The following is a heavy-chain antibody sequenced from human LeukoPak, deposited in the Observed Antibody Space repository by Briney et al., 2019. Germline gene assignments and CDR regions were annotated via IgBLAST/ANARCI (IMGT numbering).Heavy chain of an antibody. CDR1: GYSISSGFY. J-gene: IGHJ3*02. V-gene: IGHV4-38-2*02. CDR3: ARTTAMVRGVMDAFDI. CDR2: IYYSGST. Sequence: SETLSLTCTVSGYSISSGFYWGWIRRPPGKGREWIGSIYYSGSTYYNPSLKSRVTISVDTSKDQFSLKLSSVTAADTAVYYCARTTAMVRGVMDAFDIWGQGTMVTVSS. D-gene: IGHD3-10*01.